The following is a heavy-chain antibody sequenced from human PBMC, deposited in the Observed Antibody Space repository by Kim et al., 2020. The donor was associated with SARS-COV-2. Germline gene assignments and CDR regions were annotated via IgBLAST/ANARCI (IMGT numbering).Heavy chain of an antibody. Sequence: GGSLRLSCAASGFTFSDYIMSWIRQVPGKGLEWIAYIRSAGNYIYYADSVKGRFSISRDNAKNSLYLQMNSVRAEDTAVYYCAREEQWPHWYFDLWGRGTLVTVSS. CDR2: IRSAGNYI. V-gene: IGHV3-11*01. CDR3: AREEQWPHWYFDL. CDR1: GFTFSDYI. J-gene: IGHJ2*01. D-gene: IGHD6-19*01.